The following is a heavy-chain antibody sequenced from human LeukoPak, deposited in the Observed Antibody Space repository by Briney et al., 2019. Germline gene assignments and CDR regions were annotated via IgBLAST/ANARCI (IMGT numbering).Heavy chain of an antibody. Sequence: SETLSLTCTVSGGSISSSSYYWGWIRQPPGKGLEWIGSIYYSGSTYYNPSLKSRVAISVDTSKNQFSLKLSSVTAADTAVYYCARRYDFWSGYYTFFDYWGQGTLVTVSS. CDR3: ARRYDFWSGYYTFFDY. CDR2: IYYSGST. D-gene: IGHD3-3*01. V-gene: IGHV4-39*01. J-gene: IGHJ4*02. CDR1: GGSISSSSYY.